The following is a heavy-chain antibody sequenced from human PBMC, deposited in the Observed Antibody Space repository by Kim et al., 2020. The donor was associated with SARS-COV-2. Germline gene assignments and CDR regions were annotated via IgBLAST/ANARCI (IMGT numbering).Heavy chain of an antibody. J-gene: IGHJ6*02. CDR2: IYYSGST. D-gene: IGHD3-10*01. Sequence: SETLSLTCTVSGGSISSGGYYWSWIRQHPGKGLEWIGYIYYSGSTYYNPSLKSRVTISVDTSKNQFSLKLSSVTAADTAVYYCARDFWGSGSQRGYYYYGMDVWGQGTTVTVSS. CDR3: ARDFWGSGSQRGYYYYGMDV. CDR1: GGSISSGGYY. V-gene: IGHV4-31*03.